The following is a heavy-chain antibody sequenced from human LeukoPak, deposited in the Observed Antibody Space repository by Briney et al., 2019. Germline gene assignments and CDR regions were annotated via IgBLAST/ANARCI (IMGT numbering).Heavy chain of an antibody. V-gene: IGHV3-33*01. J-gene: IGHJ3*02. Sequence: GGSLRLSCAASGFTFSSYGMHWVRQAPGKGLEWVAVIWYDGSNKYYADSVKGRFTISRDNSKNTLYPQMNSLRAEDTAVYYCARSPGGMYSSSWPDAFDIWGQGTMVTVSS. CDR3: ARSPGGMYSSSWPDAFDI. D-gene: IGHD6-13*01. CDR1: GFTFSSYG. CDR2: IWYDGSNK.